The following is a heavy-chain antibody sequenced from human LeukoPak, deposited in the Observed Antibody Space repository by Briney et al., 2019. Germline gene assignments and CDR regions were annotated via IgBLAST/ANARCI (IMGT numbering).Heavy chain of an antibody. Sequence: GGSLRLSCAASGFTFSSYAMHWVRQAPGKGLEWVAVISYDGSNKYYADSVKGRFTISRDNSKNTLYLQMNSLRAEDTAVYYCAREGGSKYSSGWYVPTYYYYYGMDVWGQGTTVTVSS. CDR3: AREGGSKYSSGWYVPTYYYYYGMDV. D-gene: IGHD6-19*01. V-gene: IGHV3-30-3*01. CDR2: ISYDGSNK. CDR1: GFTFSSYA. J-gene: IGHJ6*02.